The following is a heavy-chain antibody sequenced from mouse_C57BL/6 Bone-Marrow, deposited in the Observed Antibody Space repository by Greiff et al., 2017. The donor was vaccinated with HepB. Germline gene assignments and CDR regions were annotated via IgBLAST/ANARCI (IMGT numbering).Heavy chain of an antibody. V-gene: IGHV5-4*01. Sequence: EVNVVESGGGLVKPGGSLKLSCAASGFTFSSYAMSWVRQTPEKRLEWVATISDGGSYTYYPDNVKGRFTISRDNAKNNLYLQMSHLKSEDTAMYYCARDYGSPYFDVWGTGTTVTVSS. J-gene: IGHJ1*03. CDR3: ARDYGSPYFDV. D-gene: IGHD1-1*01. CDR2: ISDGGSYT. CDR1: GFTFSSYA.